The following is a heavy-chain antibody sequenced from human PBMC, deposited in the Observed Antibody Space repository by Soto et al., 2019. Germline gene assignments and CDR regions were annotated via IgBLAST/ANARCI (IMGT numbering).Heavy chain of an antibody. Sequence: SETLSLTCTVSGGSISSGDYYWSWIRQPPGKGLEWIGYIYYSGSTYYNPSLKSRVTISVDTSKNQFSLKLSSVTAADTAVYYCASRPATVTNSYFDYWGQGTLVTVSS. CDR2: IYYSGST. CDR3: ASRPATVTNSYFDY. D-gene: IGHD4-17*01. V-gene: IGHV4-30-4*01. CDR1: GGSISSGDYY. J-gene: IGHJ4*02.